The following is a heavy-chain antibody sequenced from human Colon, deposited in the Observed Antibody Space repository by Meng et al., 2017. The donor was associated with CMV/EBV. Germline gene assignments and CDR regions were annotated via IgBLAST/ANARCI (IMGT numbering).Heavy chain of an antibody. J-gene: IGHJ5*02. CDR3: APVGGWGTGTPTTLIT. Sequence: GESLQISCAASGFTFSAYTMSWVRQAPGKGPEWVSAIRGSGDKTSYADSVTGRFSISRDNSKNTLFLQMNGLRAEDTAIYYCAPVGGWGTGTPTTLITWGQGTLVTVSS. D-gene: IGHD4-17*01. V-gene: IGHV3-23*01. CDR2: IRGSGDKT. CDR1: GFTFSAYT.